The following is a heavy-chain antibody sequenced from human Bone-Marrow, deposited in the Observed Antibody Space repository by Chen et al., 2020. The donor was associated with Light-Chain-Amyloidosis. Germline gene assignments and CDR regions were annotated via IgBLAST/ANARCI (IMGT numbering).Heavy chain of an antibody. V-gene: IGHV3-23*01. D-gene: IGHD5-12*01. CDR2: IRGSGGST. CDR1: GFTFSSYA. Sequence: EVQLLESGGGLVQPGGSLRLSCAASGFTFSSYAMSWVRQAPGKGLEWVSAIRGSGGSTYYADSVKGRFTISRDNSKNTLYLQMNSLRAEDTAVYYCAKGKSGYDSRSPTDVWGQGTTVTVSS. CDR3: AKGKSGYDSRSPTDV. J-gene: IGHJ6*02.